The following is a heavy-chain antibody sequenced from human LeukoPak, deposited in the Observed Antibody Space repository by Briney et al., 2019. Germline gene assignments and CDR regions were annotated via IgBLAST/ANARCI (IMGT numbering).Heavy chain of an antibody. CDR2: VYHTGTT. D-gene: IGHD3-3*01. Sequence: SETLSLTCSVSDGSISSSDYFWDWIRQPPGKGLEWIGNVYHTGTTYYNPSLKCRVTISVDTSRNQFSLKLSSVTAADTAVYYCSREVVFGVGVDAFDIWGQGTVVTVSS. J-gene: IGHJ3*02. V-gene: IGHV4-39*07. CDR3: SREVVFGVGVDAFDI. CDR1: DGSISSSDYF.